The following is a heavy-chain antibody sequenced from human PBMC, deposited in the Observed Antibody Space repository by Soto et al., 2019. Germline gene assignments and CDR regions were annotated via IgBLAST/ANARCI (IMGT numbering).Heavy chain of an antibody. CDR2: ISWDGGST. D-gene: IGHD5-18*01. V-gene: IGHV3-43*01. CDR1: GFTFDHYT. CDR3: AKDMRDTYGMDV. Sequence: GGSLRLSCAASGFTFDHYTMHWVRQAPGKGLEWVSLISWDGGSTYYADSVKGRFTISRDNSKNSLYLQMNSLRTEDTALYYCAKDMRDTYGMDVWGQGTTVTVSS. J-gene: IGHJ6*02.